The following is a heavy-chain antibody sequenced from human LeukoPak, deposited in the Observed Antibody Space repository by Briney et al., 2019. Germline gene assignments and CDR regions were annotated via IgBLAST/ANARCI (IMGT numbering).Heavy chain of an antibody. D-gene: IGHD3-22*01. J-gene: IGHJ4*02. CDR2: IYYSGST. V-gene: IGHV4-59*01. Sequence: SETLSLTCAVYGGSFSGYYWSWLRQPPGKGLEWIGYIYYSGSTNYNPSLKSRVTISVDTSKNQFSLKLSSVTAADTAVYYCARGPGSYDSSGYYGYWGQGTLVTVSS. CDR3: ARGPGSYDSSGYYGY. CDR1: GGSFSGYY.